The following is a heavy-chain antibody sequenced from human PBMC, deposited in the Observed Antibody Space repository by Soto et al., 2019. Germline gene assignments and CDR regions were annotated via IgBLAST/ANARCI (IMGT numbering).Heavy chain of an antibody. D-gene: IGHD6-25*01. CDR2: IKPDGSDK. CDR1: GFIFSSHW. V-gene: IGHV3-7*01. J-gene: IGHJ4*02. Sequence: PGGSLRLSCGTSGFIFSSHWVTWVRQAPGKGLEWVADIKPDGSDKHYVDSVKGRFTISRDNAEHSLYLQMSSLRAEDTAVYYCARLYGSVSTFDYWGQGTLVTVSS. CDR3: ARLYGSVSTFDY.